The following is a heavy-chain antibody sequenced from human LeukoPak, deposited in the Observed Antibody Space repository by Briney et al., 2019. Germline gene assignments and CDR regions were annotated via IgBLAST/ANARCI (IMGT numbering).Heavy chain of an antibody. CDR1: AFTFGDYA. CDR2: ISYDGSNK. V-gene: IGHV3-30-3*01. Sequence: PGGSLRLSCTASAFTFGDYAMSWVRQAPGKGLEWVAVISYDGSNKYYADSVKGRFTISRDNSKNTLYLQMNSLRAEDTAVYYCARDGSPNYYDSSGYYYWGQGTLVTVSS. D-gene: IGHD3-22*01. CDR3: ARDGSPNYYDSSGYYY. J-gene: IGHJ4*02.